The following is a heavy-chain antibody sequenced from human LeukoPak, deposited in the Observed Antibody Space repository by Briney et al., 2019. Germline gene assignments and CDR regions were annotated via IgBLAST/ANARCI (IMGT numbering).Heavy chain of an antibody. D-gene: IGHD3-16*01. V-gene: IGHV3-30-3*01. CDR3: ARDLIGGYTFDY. CDR1: GFTFSNAW. J-gene: IGHJ4*02. Sequence: GGSLRLSCTASGFTFSNAWMSWVRQAPGKGLDWVALMSPDGNKKYYADSVKGRFTISRDNSKNTVDLQLNSLRAEDTAVYYCARDLIGGYTFDYCGQGTLVTVSS. CDR2: MSPDGNKK.